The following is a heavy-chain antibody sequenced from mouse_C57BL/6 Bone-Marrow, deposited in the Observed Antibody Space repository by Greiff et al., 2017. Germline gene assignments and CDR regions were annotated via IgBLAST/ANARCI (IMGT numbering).Heavy chain of an antibody. CDR2: IHPSDSDT. CDR1: GYTFTSYW. V-gene: IGHV1-74*01. J-gene: IGHJ4*01. CDR3: AILAGSSYGDYAMDY. D-gene: IGHD1-1*01. Sequence: QVQLQQPGAELVKPGASVKVSCKASGYTFTSYWMHWVKQRPGQGLEWIGRIHPSDSDTNYNQKFKGKATLTVDKSSSTAYMQLSSLTSEDSAVYYGAILAGSSYGDYAMDYWGQGTSVTVSS.